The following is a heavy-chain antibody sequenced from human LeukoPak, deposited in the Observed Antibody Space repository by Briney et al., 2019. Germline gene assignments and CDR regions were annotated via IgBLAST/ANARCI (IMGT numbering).Heavy chain of an antibody. CDR1: GFTFSSYA. J-gene: IGHJ6*02. D-gene: IGHD3-22*01. Sequence: GGSVRLSCAASGFTFSSYAMHWVRQAPGKGLEWVAVISYDGSNKYYAESVKGRFTISRDNSKNTLYLQMNSLRAEDTAVYYCARTLVVVMYYGMDVWGQGTTVTVSS. CDR2: ISYDGSNK. V-gene: IGHV3-30-3*01. CDR3: ARTLVVVMYYGMDV.